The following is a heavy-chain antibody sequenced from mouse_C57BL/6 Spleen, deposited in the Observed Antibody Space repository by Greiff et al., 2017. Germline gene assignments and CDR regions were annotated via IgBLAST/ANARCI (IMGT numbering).Heavy chain of an antibody. CDR2: INPGSGGT. CDR3: ARGVRALYVDY. CDR1: GYAFTNYL. D-gene: IGHD3-3*01. Sequence: QVQLQQSGAELVRPGTSVKVSCKASGYAFTNYLIEWVKQRPGQGLEWIGVINPGSGGTNYNEKFKGKATLTADKSSSTAYMQLSSLTSEDSAVYFCARGVRALYVDYWGQGTTLTVSS. J-gene: IGHJ2*01. V-gene: IGHV1-54*01.